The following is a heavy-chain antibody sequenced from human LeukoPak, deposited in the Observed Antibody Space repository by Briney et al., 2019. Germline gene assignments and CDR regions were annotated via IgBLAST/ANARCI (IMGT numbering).Heavy chain of an antibody. CDR1: GDSISSHY. Sequence: SDTLSLTCSVSGDSISSHYWGWIRQTPGKGLEWIGCVYYSGTTVYNPSLRSRVTVSVDTSKNEFSLKLSSMTTADTAVYYCARVVETIQWATWFDPWGQGTLVTASS. D-gene: IGHD5-24*01. J-gene: IGHJ5*02. CDR2: VYYSGTT. V-gene: IGHV4-59*11. CDR3: ARVVETIQWATWFDP.